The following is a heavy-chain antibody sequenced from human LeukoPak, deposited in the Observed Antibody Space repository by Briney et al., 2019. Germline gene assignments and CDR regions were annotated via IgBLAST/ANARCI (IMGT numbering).Heavy chain of an antibody. Sequence: GGSLRLSCAASGFTVSSNYMSWVRQAPGKGLEWVSVIYSGGSTYYADSVKGRFTISRDNSKNTLYLQMNSLGAEDTAVYYCARAQWGVYFDYWGQGTLVTISS. CDR2: IYSGGST. J-gene: IGHJ4*02. D-gene: IGHD2-8*01. V-gene: IGHV3-53*01. CDR3: ARAQWGVYFDY. CDR1: GFTVSSNY.